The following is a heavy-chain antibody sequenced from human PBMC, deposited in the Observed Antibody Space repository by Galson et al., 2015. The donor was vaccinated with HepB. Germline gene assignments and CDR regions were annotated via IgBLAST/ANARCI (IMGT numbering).Heavy chain of an antibody. D-gene: IGHD6-6*01. CDR2: ISYDGSNK. V-gene: IGHV3-30*04. CDR1: GFTFSSYA. J-gene: IGHJ4*02. CDR3: ASLSIAAAGY. Sequence: SLRLSCAASGFTFSSYAMHWVRQAPGKGLEWVAVISYDGSNKYYADSVKGRFTISRDNSKNTLYLQMNSLRAEDTAVYYCASLSIAAAGYWGQGTLVTVSS.